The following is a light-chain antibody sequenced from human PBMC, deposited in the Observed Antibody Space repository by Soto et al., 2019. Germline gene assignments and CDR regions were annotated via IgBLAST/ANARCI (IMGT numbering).Light chain of an antibody. CDR2: GAS. V-gene: IGKV3-20*01. Sequence: EIVLAQSPGTLSLSPGERATLSCRASKRVPNSFLAWYQQKPGQAPRLLIYGASRRATGIPDRFTGSGSGTDFTLTISRLEPEDFSVYYCQQYVSSPWAFGQGTKVE. CDR1: KRVPNSF. J-gene: IGKJ1*01. CDR3: QQYVSSPWA.